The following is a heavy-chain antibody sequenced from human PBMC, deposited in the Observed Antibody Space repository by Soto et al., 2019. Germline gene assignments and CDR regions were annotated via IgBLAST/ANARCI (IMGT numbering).Heavy chain of an antibody. J-gene: IGHJ5*01. Sequence: GASVKVSCTASGFSFSSYTMNWVRQAPGKGLQWVASITNGGTHTCSADSVKGRFTISRDNDKNSLYLQMNNLRAEDTATYYCTRAHEVAWFDSWGLGTLVTVS. CDR1: GFSFSSYT. V-gene: IGHV3-21*06. D-gene: IGHD2-15*01. CDR3: TRAHEVAWFDS. CDR2: ITNGGTHT.